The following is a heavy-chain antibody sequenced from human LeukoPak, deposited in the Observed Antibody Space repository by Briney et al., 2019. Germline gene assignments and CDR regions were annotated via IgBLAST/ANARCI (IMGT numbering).Heavy chain of an antibody. CDR1: GFTFSSYG. V-gene: IGHV3-33*01. Sequence: GGSLRLSCAASGFTFSSYGMHWVRQAPGKGLEWVAVIWYDGSNKYYADSVKGRFTISRDNSKNTLYLQMNSLRAEDTAVYCCARDLDCYCSVGSCYSVFGYWGQGTLVTVSS. CDR2: IWYDGSNK. D-gene: IGHD2-15*01. J-gene: IGHJ4*02. CDR3: ARDLDCYCSVGSCYSVFGY.